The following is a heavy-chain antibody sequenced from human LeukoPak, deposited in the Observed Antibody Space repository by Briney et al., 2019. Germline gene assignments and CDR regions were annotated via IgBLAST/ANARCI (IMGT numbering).Heavy chain of an antibody. D-gene: IGHD3-9*01. V-gene: IGHV1-18*01. CDR1: GYTFTTYG. CDR2: IRTYDDNI. Sequence: GASVKLSCKASGYTFTTYGLSWVRQAPGQGLEWLGWIRTYDDNIKYAQSLQGRLTLTIDTSTSTAYMELRSLTSDDTAVYYCARETYSNILTGTDYWGPGTLVTVSS. CDR3: ARETYSNILTGTDY. J-gene: IGHJ4*02.